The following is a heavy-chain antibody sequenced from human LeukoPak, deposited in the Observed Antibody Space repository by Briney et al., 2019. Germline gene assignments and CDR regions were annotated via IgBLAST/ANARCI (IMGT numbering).Heavy chain of an antibody. CDR2: INHSGST. CDR3: ATDRCSGGSCYRYWYFDL. Sequence: KPSETLSLTCAVYGGSFSGYYWSWIRQPPGKGLEWIGEINHSGSTNYNPSLKSRVTISVDTSKNQFSLKLSSVTAADTAVYYCATDRCSGGSCYRYWYFDLWGRGTLVTVSS. D-gene: IGHD2-15*01. CDR1: GGSFSGYY. J-gene: IGHJ2*01. V-gene: IGHV4-34*01.